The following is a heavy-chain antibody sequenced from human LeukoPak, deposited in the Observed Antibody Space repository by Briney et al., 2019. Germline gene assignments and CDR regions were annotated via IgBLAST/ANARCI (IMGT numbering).Heavy chain of an antibody. CDR2: ISYDGSNK. CDR3: ARALPGYSYGIDY. D-gene: IGHD5-18*01. CDR1: GFTFSSYA. Sequence: GGSLRLSCAASGFTFSSYAMHWVRQAPGKGLEWVAVISYDGSNKYYADSVKGRFTISRDNSKNTLYLQMNSLRAEDTAVNYCARALPGYSYGIDYWGQGTLVTVSS. J-gene: IGHJ4*02. V-gene: IGHV3-30*04.